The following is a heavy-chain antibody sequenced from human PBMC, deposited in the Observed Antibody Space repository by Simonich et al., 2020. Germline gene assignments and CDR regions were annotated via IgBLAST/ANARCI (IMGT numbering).Heavy chain of an antibody. V-gene: IGHV3-7*01. D-gene: IGHD7-27*01. J-gene: IGHJ6*03. CDR2: IKQDGSEK. CDR1: GFTFSSYW. Sequence: EVQLVESGGGLVQPGGSLRLSCAASGFTFSSYWMSWVRRAPGKGLEWVANIKQDGSEKYYVDSVKGRFTNSRDNAKNSLYLQMNSLRAEDTAVYYCARDGLGTAYYYYMDVWGKGTTVTVSS. CDR3: ARDGLGTAYYYYMDV.